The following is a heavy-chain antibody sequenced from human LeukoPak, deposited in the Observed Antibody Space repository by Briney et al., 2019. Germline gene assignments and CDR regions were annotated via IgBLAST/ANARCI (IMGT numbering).Heavy chain of an antibody. CDR2: IYYSGST. CDR1: GGSISSYY. Sequence: SETLSLTCTVSGGSISSYYWSWIRQPPGKGLEWIGYIYYSGSTNYNPSLKSRVTISVDTSKNQFSLKLSSVTAADTAVYYCARAVREPHFDYWGQGTLVTVSS. J-gene: IGHJ4*02. V-gene: IGHV4-59*01. CDR3: ARAVREPHFDY.